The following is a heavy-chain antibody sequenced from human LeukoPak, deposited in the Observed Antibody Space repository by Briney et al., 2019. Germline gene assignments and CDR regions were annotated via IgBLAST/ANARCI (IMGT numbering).Heavy chain of an antibody. V-gene: IGHV3-11*04. Sequence: GGSLRLSCAASGFTFSDYYMTWIRQAPGKGLEWISDISYSGTTIYYADSVKGRFTISRDNAKNSLYLQMNNLRPEDTAVYYCARDLVTMFRGVFGYWGQGTLVTVSS. CDR1: GFTFSDYY. CDR2: ISYSGTTI. J-gene: IGHJ4*02. D-gene: IGHD3-10*01. CDR3: ARDLVTMFRGVFGY.